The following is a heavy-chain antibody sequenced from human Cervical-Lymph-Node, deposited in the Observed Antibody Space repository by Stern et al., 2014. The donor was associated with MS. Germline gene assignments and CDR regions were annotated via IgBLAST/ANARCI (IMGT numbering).Heavy chain of an antibody. Sequence: QLVQSGGGLVKPGGSLRLSCAASGFTFSDYYMAWIRQAPGKGLEWISYITSRGSAIYYADSVKGRFTISRDNTKNSVSLQMNSLRGDDTAVYYCARTVEQWLVGPFDCWGQGALVTVSS. D-gene: IGHD6-19*01. CDR1: GFTFSDYY. CDR2: ITSRGSAI. CDR3: ARTVEQWLVGPFDC. V-gene: IGHV3-11*01. J-gene: IGHJ4*02.